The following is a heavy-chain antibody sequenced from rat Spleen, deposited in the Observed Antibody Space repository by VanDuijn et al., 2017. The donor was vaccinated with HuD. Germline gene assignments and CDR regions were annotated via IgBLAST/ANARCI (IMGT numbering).Heavy chain of an antibody. V-gene: IGHV4-2*01. CDR3: ARAIPRYFDY. Sequence: EVQLVESGGGLVQPGRSLKLSCAASGFNFNDYWMGWVRQAPGKGLEWIGEINEDGGTINFTPSLKDKFAISRDNAQNTLYLQMIKVGSEDTAIYYCARAIPRYFDYWGQGVMVTVSS. D-gene: IGHD2-1*01. J-gene: IGHJ2*01. CDR2: INEDGGTI. CDR1: GFNFNDYW.